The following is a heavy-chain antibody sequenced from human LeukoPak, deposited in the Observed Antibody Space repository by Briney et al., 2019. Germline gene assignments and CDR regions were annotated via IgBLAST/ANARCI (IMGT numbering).Heavy chain of an antibody. CDR2: ISGSGGST. V-gene: IGHV3-23*01. CDR1: GFTFSSCA. Sequence: PGGSLRLSCAASGFTFSSCAMNWVRQAPGKGLEWVSAISGSGGSTYYADSVKGRFTISRGNSKNTLYLQMNSLRAEDTAVYYCAKLRGYYDSSGYYYFDYWGQGTLVTVSS. J-gene: IGHJ4*02. D-gene: IGHD3-22*01. CDR3: AKLRGYYDSSGYYYFDY.